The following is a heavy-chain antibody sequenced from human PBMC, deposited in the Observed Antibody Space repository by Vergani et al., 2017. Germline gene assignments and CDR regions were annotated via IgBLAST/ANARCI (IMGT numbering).Heavy chain of an antibody. Sequence: QVQLVESGGGVVQPGRSLRLSCAASGFTFSSYAMHWVRQAPGKGLEWVAVISYDGSNKYYADSVKGRFTISRDNSKNTLYLQMNSLRAEDTAVYYCARDIRRYCSSTSCWEPMDVWGKXP. J-gene: IGHJ6*04. CDR3: ARDIRRYCSSTSCWEPMDV. V-gene: IGHV3-30-3*01. CDR2: ISYDGSNK. D-gene: IGHD2-2*01. CDR1: GFTFSSYA.